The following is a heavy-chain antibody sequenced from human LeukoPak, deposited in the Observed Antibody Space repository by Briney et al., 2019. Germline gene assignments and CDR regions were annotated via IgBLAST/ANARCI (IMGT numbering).Heavy chain of an antibody. D-gene: IGHD5-12*01. J-gene: IGHJ5*02. CDR1: GGSISSSSYY. CDR2: IYYSGST. V-gene: IGHV4-39*07. Sequence: SETLSLTCTVSGGSISSSSYYWGWIRQPPGKGLEWIGSIYYSGSTYYNPSLKSRVTISVDTSKNQFSLKLSSVTAADTAVYYCARTKGGYDSFWFDPWGQGTLVTVSS. CDR3: ARTKGGYDSFWFDP.